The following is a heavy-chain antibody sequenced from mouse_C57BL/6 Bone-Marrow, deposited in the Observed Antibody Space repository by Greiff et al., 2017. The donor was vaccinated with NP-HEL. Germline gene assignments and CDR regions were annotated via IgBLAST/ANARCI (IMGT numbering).Heavy chain of an antibody. J-gene: IGHJ2*01. CDR3: ARERAYYSNYEAY. D-gene: IGHD2-5*01. CDR2: INPNNGGT. Sequence: EVKLQQSGPELVKPGASVKISCKASGYTFTDYYMNWVKQSHGKSLEWIGDINPNNGGTSYNQKFKGKATLTVDKSSSTAYMELRSLTSEDSAVYYCARERAYYSNYEAYWGQGTTLTVSS. V-gene: IGHV1-26*01. CDR1: GYTFTDYY.